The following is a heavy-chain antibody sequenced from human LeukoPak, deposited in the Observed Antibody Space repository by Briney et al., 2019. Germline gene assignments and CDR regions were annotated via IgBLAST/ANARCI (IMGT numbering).Heavy chain of an antibody. Sequence: PSETLSLTCTVSGGSISSSSYYWGWIRQPPGKGLEWIGSFSYSGRTYYNPSLKSRVTISVDTSKNQFSLKLSSVTAADTAVYYCATNTVTASPYYFDYWGQGTLVTVSS. V-gene: IGHV4-39*01. CDR3: ATNTVTASPYYFDY. CDR1: GGSISSSSYY. J-gene: IGHJ4*02. CDR2: FSYSGRT. D-gene: IGHD2-21*02.